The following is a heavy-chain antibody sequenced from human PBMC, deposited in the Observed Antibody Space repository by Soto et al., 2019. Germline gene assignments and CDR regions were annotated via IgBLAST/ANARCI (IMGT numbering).Heavy chain of an antibody. CDR3: ATLGGTAMVKIDY. D-gene: IGHD5-18*01. V-gene: IGHV1-69*06. J-gene: IGHJ4*02. Sequence: QVQLVQSGAEVKKPGSSVKVSCKASGGTFSSYAISWVRQAPGQGLEWMGGIIPIFGTANYAQKFQRRVTITADKSTSTAYMGLSSLRSEDTAVYYRATLGGTAMVKIDYWGQGTLVTVSS. CDR1: GGTFSSYA. CDR2: IIPIFGTA.